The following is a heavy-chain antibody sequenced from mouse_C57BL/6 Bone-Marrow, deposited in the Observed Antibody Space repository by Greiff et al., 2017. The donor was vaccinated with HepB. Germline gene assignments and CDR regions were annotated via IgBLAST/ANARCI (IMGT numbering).Heavy chain of an antibody. Sequence: VKLQESGAELVRPGTSVKVSCKASGYAFTNYLIEWVKQRPGQGLEWIGVINPGSGGTNYNEKFKGKATLTADKSSSTAYMQLSSLTSEDSAVYCCARCYYGNYDYAMDYWGQGTSVTVSS. CDR2: INPGSGGT. J-gene: IGHJ4*01. CDR1: GYAFTNYL. V-gene: IGHV1-54*01. CDR3: ARCYYGNYDYAMDY. D-gene: IGHD2-1*01.